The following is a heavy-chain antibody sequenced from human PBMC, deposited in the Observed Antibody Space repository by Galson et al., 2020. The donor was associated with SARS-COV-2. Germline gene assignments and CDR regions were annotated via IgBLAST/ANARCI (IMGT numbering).Heavy chain of an antibody. Sequence: TGGSLRLSCAASGFTFSYYPMHWVRQAPGKGLEYVSGISANGISTFYANSVKGRFTISRDNSKNTLYLQMGSLRAEDMALYYCARDYSTTWSNWFDPWGQGTLVTVSS. CDR1: GFTFSYYP. D-gene: IGHD6-13*01. CDR2: ISANGIST. J-gene: IGHJ5*02. V-gene: IGHV3-64*01. CDR3: ARDYSTTWSNWFDP.